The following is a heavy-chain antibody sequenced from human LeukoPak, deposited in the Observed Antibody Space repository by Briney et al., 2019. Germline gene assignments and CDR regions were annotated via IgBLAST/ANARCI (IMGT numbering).Heavy chain of an antibody. CDR2: ISGSGGST. V-gene: IGHV3-23*01. J-gene: IGHJ3*02. D-gene: IGHD3-22*01. CDR1: GFTFSSYA. Sequence: GGSLRLSCAASGFTFSSYAMSWVRQAPGKGLEWVSAISGSGGSTYYADSVKGRFTISRDNSKNTLYLQMNSLRAEDTAVYYCAKDQTYYYDSSGYYYLDEAFDIWGQGTMVTVSS. CDR3: AKDQTYYYDSSGYYYLDEAFDI.